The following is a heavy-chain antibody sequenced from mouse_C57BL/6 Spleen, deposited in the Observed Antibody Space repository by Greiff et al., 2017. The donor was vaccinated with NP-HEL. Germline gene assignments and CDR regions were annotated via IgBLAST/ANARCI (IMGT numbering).Heavy chain of an antibody. V-gene: IGHV1-69*01. CDR3: ARDYGSSYEYFEV. CDR1: GYTFTSYW. Sequence: VQLQQPGAELVMPGASVKLSCKASGYTFTSYWMHWVKQRPGQGLEWIGEIDPSDSYTNYNQKFKGKSTLTVDKSSSTAYMQLSSLTSVDSAVYYCARDYGSSYEYFEVWGTGTTVTLSS. J-gene: IGHJ1*03. CDR2: IDPSDSYT. D-gene: IGHD1-1*01.